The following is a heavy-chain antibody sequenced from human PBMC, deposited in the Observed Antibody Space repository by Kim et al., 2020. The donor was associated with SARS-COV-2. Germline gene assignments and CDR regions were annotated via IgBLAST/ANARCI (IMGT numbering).Heavy chain of an antibody. J-gene: IGHJ4*02. CDR3: ARRGRSGWDFFDY. V-gene: IGHV4-39*01. D-gene: IGHD6-19*01. Sequence: YNPSLKRRVTISIDTSKNQFSLNLHSVTAADTAVYYCARRGRSGWDFFDYWGQGTLVAVSS.